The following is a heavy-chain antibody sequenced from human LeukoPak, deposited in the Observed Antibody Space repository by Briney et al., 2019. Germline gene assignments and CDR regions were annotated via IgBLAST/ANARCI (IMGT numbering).Heavy chain of an antibody. CDR3: ARELWFGEFDY. D-gene: IGHD3-10*01. Sequence: PSQTLSLTCAVSGGSISSGGYSWSWIRQPPGKGLEWIGYIYHSGSTYYNPSLKSRVTISVDRSKNQFSLKLSSVTAADTAVYYCARELWFGEFDYWGQGTLVTVSS. V-gene: IGHV4-30-2*01. CDR1: GGSISSGGYS. J-gene: IGHJ4*02. CDR2: IYHSGST.